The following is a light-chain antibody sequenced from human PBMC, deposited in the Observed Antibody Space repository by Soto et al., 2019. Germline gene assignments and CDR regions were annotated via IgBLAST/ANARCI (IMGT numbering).Light chain of an antibody. CDR2: GAS. J-gene: IGKJ5*01. Sequence: EIVMTQSPATLSVSPGERATLSCRASQSIRTDLAWYQQKPGQAPRLLIFGASNRATGIPARFSGSGSGTDFTLTISSLEPEDFAVYYCQQRDSWPITFGQGTRLEIK. CDR3: QQRDSWPIT. V-gene: IGKV3D-15*01. CDR1: QSIRTD.